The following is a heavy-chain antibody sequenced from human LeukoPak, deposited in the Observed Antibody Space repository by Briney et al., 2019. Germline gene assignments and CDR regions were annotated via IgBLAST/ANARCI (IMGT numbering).Heavy chain of an antibody. CDR2: ISSSGSTI. Sequence: GGSLRLSCAASGFGFSDYAMTWVRQAPGKGLEWVSYISSSGSTIYYADSVKGRFTISRDNAKNSLYLQMNSLRVEDTAVYYCARDALYDSSPYGMDVWGQGTTVTVSS. CDR3: ARDALYDSSPYGMDV. J-gene: IGHJ6*02. D-gene: IGHD3-22*01. CDR1: GFGFSDYA. V-gene: IGHV3-48*03.